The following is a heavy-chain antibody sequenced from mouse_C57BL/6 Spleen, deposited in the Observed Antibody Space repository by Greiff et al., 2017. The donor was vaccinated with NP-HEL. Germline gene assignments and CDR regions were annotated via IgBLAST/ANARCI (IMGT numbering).Heavy chain of an antibody. J-gene: IGHJ2*01. Sequence: VHVKQSGAELVRPGASVKLSCTASGFNIKDDYMHWVKQRPEQGLEWIGWIDPENGDTEYASKFQGKATITADTSSKTAYQQLSSLTPEETAVYYCISNYYGSSNYWGQGTTLTVSS. D-gene: IGHD1-1*01. CDR3: ISNYYGSSNY. CDR1: GFNIKDDY. V-gene: IGHV14-4*01. CDR2: IDPENGDT.